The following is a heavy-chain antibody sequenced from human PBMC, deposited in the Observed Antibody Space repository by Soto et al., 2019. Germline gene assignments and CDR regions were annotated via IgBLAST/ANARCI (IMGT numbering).Heavy chain of an antibody. CDR2: INQNGGQK. D-gene: IGHD3-16*01. CDR3: VTWADAADEDYFHH. J-gene: IGHJ1*01. Sequence: SLRLSCAASGFRFTSSWMSWVRQAPGKGLEWVAHINQNGGQKYYVDSAKGRLTISRDNAKTSLYLQMNSLRVEDTAVFYCVTWADAADEDYFHHWGQGTLVTVSS. V-gene: IGHV3-7*01. CDR1: GFRFTSSW.